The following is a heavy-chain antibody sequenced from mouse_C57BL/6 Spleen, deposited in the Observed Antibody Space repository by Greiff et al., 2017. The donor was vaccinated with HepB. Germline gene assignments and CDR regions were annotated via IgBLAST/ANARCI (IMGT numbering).Heavy chain of an antibody. J-gene: IGHJ1*03. V-gene: IGHV1-74*01. CDR2: IHPSDSDT. CDR1: GFTFTIYW. Sequence: VQLQQPGADLVKPGASLKLSCKASGFTFTIYWMHWVQQSPGQGLEWIGRIHPSDSDTNYNQKFKGKATLTVDKSSSTAYMQLSSLSSENAAVYYCSKGRWYFDVWGTGTTVTVSS. D-gene: IGHD3-3*01. CDR3: SKGRWYFDV.